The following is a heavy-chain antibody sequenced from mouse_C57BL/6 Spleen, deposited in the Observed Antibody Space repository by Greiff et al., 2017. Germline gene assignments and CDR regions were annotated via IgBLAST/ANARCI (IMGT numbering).Heavy chain of an antibody. V-gene: IGHV5-4*01. Sequence: VQVVESGGGLVKPGGSLKLSCAASGFTFSSYAMSWVRQTPEKRLEWVATISDGGSYTYYPDNVKGRFTISRDNAKNNLYLQMSHLKSEDTAMYYCARIYYGNYDSYAMDYWGQGTSVTVSS. CDR1: GFTFSSYA. J-gene: IGHJ4*01. D-gene: IGHD2-1*01. CDR2: ISDGGSYT. CDR3: ARIYYGNYDSYAMDY.